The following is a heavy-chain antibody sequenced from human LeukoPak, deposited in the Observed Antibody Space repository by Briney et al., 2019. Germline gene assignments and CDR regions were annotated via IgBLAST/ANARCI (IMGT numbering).Heavy chain of an antibody. CDR2: ISAYNGNT. CDR1: GYTFTSYG. D-gene: IGHD6-19*01. CDR3: ARDREAVAGTYNWFDP. Sequence: ASVKVSCKASGYTFTSYGISWVRQASGQGLEWMGWISAYNGNTNYAQKLQGRVTMTTDTSTSTAYMELRSLRSDDTAVYYCARDREAVAGTYNWFDPWGQGTLVTVSS. J-gene: IGHJ5*02. V-gene: IGHV1-18*01.